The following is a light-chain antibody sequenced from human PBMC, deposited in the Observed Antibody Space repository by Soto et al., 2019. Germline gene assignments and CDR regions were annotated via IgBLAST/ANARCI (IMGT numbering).Light chain of an antibody. CDR1: QSVSSSY. V-gene: IGKV3-20*01. CDR2: GAS. Sequence: EMVLTQSPGTLSLSPGERSTLSCRASQSVSSSYLAWYQQKPVQAPRLLIYGASSRATGIPDRFSGSGSGTDFTLTISRLEPEDFAVYYCQQYGSSPETFGHGTQVEIK. J-gene: IGKJ1*01. CDR3: QQYGSSPET.